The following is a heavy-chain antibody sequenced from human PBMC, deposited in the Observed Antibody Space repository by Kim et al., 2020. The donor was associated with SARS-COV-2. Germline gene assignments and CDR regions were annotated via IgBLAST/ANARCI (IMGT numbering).Heavy chain of an antibody. CDR3: AKGHYSSTSGALDY. J-gene: IGHJ4*02. D-gene: IGHD6-6*01. CDR1: GFPFDNYG. Sequence: GGSLRLSCAVSGFPFDNYGMHWVRQAQGKGLQWVAVIPYDGSKQYYAESVKGRFTISRDNAKNMLYLQMNNLRGEDTAVYYCAKGHYSSTSGALDYWGQGALVIVSS. CDR2: IPYDGSKQ. V-gene: IGHV3-30*18.